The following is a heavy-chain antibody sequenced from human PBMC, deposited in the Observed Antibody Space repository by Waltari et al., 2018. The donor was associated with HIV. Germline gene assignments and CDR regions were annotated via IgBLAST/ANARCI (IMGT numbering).Heavy chain of an antibody. V-gene: IGHV3-7*01. D-gene: IGHD1-26*01. CDR2: INQHGHTT. Sequence: VQLVESGGGLAQPGESLPLKCAISGFTLSNFWVTWVRQAPGRGREWVANINQHGHTTLYVGTVKGRFTISRDNGKKSLYLHMNSLRIEDTVTYFCARDGSGSFWNYWGQGTRVTVS. CDR3: ARDGSGSFWNY. CDR1: GFTLSNFW. J-gene: IGHJ4*02.